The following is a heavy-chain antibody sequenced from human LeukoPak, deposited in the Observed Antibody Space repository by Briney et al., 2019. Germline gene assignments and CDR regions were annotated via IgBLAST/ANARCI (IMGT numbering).Heavy chain of an antibody. D-gene: IGHD3-9*01. J-gene: IGHJ4*02. CDR3: AKWGDYDVLTGYYDSDY. CDR2: VSGRDTST. CDR1: GFTFSNYA. Sequence: GGSLRLSCAASGFTFSNYAMSWVRQAPGKGLEWVSAVSGRDTSTYYTDSVKGRFTISRDNSKNTLYLQMDSLSAEDTAIYYCAKWGDYDVLTGYYDSDYWGQGTLVTVSS. V-gene: IGHV3-23*01.